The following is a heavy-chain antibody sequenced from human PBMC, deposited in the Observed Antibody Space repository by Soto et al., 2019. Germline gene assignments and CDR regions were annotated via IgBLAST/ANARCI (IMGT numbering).Heavy chain of an antibody. CDR3: ARTLRSYVCDEFDP. D-gene: IGHD3-16*01. CDR1: GFSISSYY. J-gene: IGHJ5*02. Sequence: SETLSLTCTVSGFSISSYYWSWIRQPPGKGLEWIGYIYYSGSTNYNPSLKSRVTISVDTSQNQISLKLSSVTAADTAVYYCARTLRSYVCDEFDPWGQGTLVTVSS. V-gene: IGHV4-59*01. CDR2: IYYSGST.